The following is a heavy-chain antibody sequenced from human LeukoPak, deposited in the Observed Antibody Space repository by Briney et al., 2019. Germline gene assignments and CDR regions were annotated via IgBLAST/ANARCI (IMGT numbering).Heavy chain of an antibody. J-gene: IGHJ4*02. CDR1: GFTFSSYA. V-gene: IGHV3-23*01. D-gene: IGHD4-17*01. Sequence: GGSLRLSCAASGFTFSSYAMSGVRKAPGKGLELVSAISGSGGSTYYADSVKGRFTISRDNSKNTLYLQMNSLRAEDTAVYYCAKWGMTTVTTYFDYWGQGTLVTVSS. CDR3: AKWGMTTVTTYFDY. CDR2: ISGSGGST.